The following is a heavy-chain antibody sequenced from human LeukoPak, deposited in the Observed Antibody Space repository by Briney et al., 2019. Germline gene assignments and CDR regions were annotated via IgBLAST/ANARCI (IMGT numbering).Heavy chain of an antibody. CDR3: AKPKGGYGDEDTYYFDY. Sequence: GGSLRLSCAASGFTFSTYAMSWVRQAPGKGLEWVANIKQDGSEKYYVDSVKGRFTISRDNAKNSLYLQMNSLRAEDTAVYYCAKPKGGYGDEDTYYFDYWGQGTLVTVSS. V-gene: IGHV3-7*01. CDR1: GFTFSTYA. D-gene: IGHD4-17*01. J-gene: IGHJ4*02. CDR2: IKQDGSEK.